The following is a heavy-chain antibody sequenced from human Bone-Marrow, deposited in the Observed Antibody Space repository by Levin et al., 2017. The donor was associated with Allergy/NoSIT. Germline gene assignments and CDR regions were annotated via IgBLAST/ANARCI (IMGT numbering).Heavy chain of an antibody. Sequence: ETLSLTCAASGFTFSSYAMSWVRQAPGKGLEWVSGISGSGGSTYYADSVKGRFTISRDNSKNTLYLQMNSLRAEDTAVYYCAKDVEAFIRYMDVWGKGSTVTVSS. CDR3: AKDVEAFIRYMDV. V-gene: IGHV3-23*01. J-gene: IGHJ6*03. CDR2: ISGSGGST. D-gene: IGHD2-21*01. CDR1: GFTFSSYA.